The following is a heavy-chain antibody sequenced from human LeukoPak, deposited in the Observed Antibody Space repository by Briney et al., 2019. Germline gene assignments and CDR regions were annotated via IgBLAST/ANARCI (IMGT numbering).Heavy chain of an antibody. CDR1: GFTVSSNY. CDR3: ASSRYDSSGYYGIIGY. Sequence: GGSLRLSCAASGFTVSSNYMSWVRQAPGKGLEWVSVIYSGGSTYYADSVKGRFTISRDNAKNSLYLQMNSLRAEDTALYYCASSRYDSSGYYGIIGYWGQGTLVTVSS. V-gene: IGHV3-53*01. D-gene: IGHD3-22*01. CDR2: IYSGGST. J-gene: IGHJ4*02.